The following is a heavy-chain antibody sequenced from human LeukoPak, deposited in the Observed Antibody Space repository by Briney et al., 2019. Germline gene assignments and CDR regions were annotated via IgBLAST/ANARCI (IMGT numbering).Heavy chain of an antibody. CDR1: GYSFTSYW. CDR2: IYPGDSDT. D-gene: IGHD6-19*01. Sequence: GESLKISCKGSGYSFTSYWIGWVRQMPGKGLEWMGIIYPGDSDTRYSPSFQGQVTISADKSISTAYLQWSSLKASDTAMYYCASPHYKGVAEAGTGAFDIWGQGTMVTVSS. V-gene: IGHV5-51*01. CDR3: ASPHYKGVAEAGTGAFDI. J-gene: IGHJ3*02.